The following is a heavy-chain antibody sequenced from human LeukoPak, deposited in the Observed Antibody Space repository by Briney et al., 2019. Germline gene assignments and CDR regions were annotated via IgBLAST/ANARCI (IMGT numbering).Heavy chain of an antibody. J-gene: IGHJ4*02. D-gene: IGHD2-2*01. CDR2: IYHSGST. Sequence: TSGTLSLTCAVSGGSISSSNWWGWVRQPPGKGLEWIGEIYHSGSTNYNPSLKSRVTISVDKSKNQFSLKLSSVTAADTAVYYCARSEGYCSSTSCSYYFDYWGQGTLVTVSS. CDR1: GGSISSSNW. CDR3: ARSEGYCSSTSCSYYFDY. V-gene: IGHV4-4*02.